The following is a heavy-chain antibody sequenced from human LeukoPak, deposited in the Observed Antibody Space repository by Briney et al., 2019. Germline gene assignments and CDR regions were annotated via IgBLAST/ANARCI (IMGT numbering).Heavy chain of an antibody. CDR1: GYIFANYW. D-gene: IGHD2-2*01. CDR2: IYPDDSDT. J-gene: IGHJ4*02. V-gene: IGHV5-51*01. CDR3: ARLSPRNPRNPGYCSRASCPFDY. Sequence: PVESLKISCQGSGYIFANYWIGWVRQMPGKGLEWMGVIYPDDSDTRYSPSFEGQVTMSVDKSFSTAHLQWSALKASDTAMYYCARLSPRNPRNPGYCSRASCPFDYWGQGTLVSVSS.